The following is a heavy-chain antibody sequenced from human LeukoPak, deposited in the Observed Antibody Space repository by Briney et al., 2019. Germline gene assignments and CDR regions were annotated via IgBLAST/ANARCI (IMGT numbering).Heavy chain of an antibody. V-gene: IGHV4-34*01. CDR2: INHRGDT. CDR1: GESFSAYY. CDR3: ARGPTVSETGYFDF. D-gene: IGHD4-11*01. J-gene: IGHJ4*03. Sequence: SETLSLTCAVYGESFSAYYWRWIRQSPGRGLEWIAEINHRGDTNYNPPIKSRVTISIETSKNKFSLKGRSLSAADTAVYYCARGPTVSETGYFDFWGEGNLVTVSS.